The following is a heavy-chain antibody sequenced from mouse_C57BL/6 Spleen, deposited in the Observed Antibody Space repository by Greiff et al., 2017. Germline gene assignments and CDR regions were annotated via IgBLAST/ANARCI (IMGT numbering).Heavy chain of an antibody. D-gene: IGHD1-1*01. V-gene: IGHV2-5*01. Sequence: VQGVESGPGLVQPSQSLSMACTVSGFSLTSYGVHWVRQSPGKGLEWLGVIWRGGSTDYNAAFMSRLSITKDNSKSQVFFKMNSLQADDTAIYYCAKNREVGGAMDYWGQGTSVTVSS. CDR3: AKNREVGGAMDY. J-gene: IGHJ4*01. CDR1: GFSLTSYG. CDR2: IWRGGST.